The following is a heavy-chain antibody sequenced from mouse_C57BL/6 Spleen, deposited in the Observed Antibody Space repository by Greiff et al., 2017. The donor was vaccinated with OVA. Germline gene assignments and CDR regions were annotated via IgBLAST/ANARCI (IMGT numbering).Heavy chain of an antibody. CDR1: GYTFTSYW. D-gene: IGHD1-1*01. Sequence: QVQLQQPGAELVRPGTSVKLSCKASGYTFTSYWMHWVKQRPGQGLEWIGVIDPSDSYTNYNQKFKGKATLTVDTSSSTAYMQLSSLTSEDSAVYYCARETTVVARDFDYWGQGTTLTVSS. J-gene: IGHJ2*01. CDR2: IDPSDSYT. V-gene: IGHV1-59*01. CDR3: ARETTVVARDFDY.